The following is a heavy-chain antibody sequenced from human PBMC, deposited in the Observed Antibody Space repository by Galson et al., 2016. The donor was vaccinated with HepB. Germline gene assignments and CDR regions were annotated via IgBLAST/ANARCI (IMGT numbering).Heavy chain of an antibody. Sequence: SLRLSCAASGFTFSSYGMHWVRQAPGKGLEWVAIIWYDGSRKEYADFVKGRFTISRDDSKNTLYLQMNNLGAEDTAVYYCAKSVGIQLWLDHAFDIWGQGTMVTVSS. J-gene: IGHJ3*02. D-gene: IGHD5-18*01. CDR1: GFTFSSYG. CDR3: AKSVGIQLWLDHAFDI. V-gene: IGHV3-30*02. CDR2: IWYDGSRK.